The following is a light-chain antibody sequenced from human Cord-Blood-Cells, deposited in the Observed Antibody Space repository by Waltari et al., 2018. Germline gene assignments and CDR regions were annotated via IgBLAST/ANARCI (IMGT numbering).Light chain of an antibody. CDR3: CSYAGSSTVV. Sequence: QPPLTPPASVSASPGQSITISRTRTSSPVRSSNLVSWYQQHPGKAPKLMLYEVSKRPSGVSNRFSGSKSGNTASLTISGLQAEDEADYYCCSYAGSSTVVFGGGTKLTVL. V-gene: IGLV2-23*02. CDR1: SSPVRSSNL. CDR2: EVS. J-gene: IGLJ2*01.